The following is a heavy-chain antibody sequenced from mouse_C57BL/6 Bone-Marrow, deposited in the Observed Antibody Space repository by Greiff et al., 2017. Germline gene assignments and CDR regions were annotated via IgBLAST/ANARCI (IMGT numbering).Heavy chain of an antibody. CDR1: GYTFTSYW. Sequence: QVQLQQPGAELVMPGASVKLSCKASGYTFTSYWMHWVKQRPGQGLEWIGEIDPSDSYTNYNQKFKGKSTLTVDKSSSTAYMQLSSLTSEDSAVYDCEREGPYYYGSSWFAYWGQGTLVTVSA. J-gene: IGHJ3*01. CDR3: EREGPYYYGSSWFAY. V-gene: IGHV1-69*01. D-gene: IGHD1-1*01. CDR2: IDPSDSYT.